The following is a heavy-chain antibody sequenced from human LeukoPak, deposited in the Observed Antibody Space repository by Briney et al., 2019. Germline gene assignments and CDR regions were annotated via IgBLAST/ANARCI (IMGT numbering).Heavy chain of an antibody. CDR1: GFTFSSYA. D-gene: IGHD3-16*02. J-gene: IGHJ4*02. V-gene: IGHV3-64*01. Sequence: GGSLRLSCAASGFTFSSYAMHWVRQAPGKGLEYVSAISSNGGSTYYANSVKGRFTISRDNSKNTLYLQMGSLRAEDMAVYYCARGLRLGELSLFDYWGQGTLVIVSS. CDR3: ARGLRLGELSLFDY. CDR2: ISSNGGST.